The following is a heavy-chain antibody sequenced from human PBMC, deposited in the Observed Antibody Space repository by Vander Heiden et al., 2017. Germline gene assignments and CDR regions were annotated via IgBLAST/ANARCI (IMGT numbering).Heavy chain of an antibody. Sequence: QVQLVQSGAAVKKPGSSVKVCCKASGGTFSNYAIRWVRQAPGQGLEWMGGIIPIFGTANYAQKFKGRVTITADESTSTAYMELSSLRSEDTAVDYCATRDYYDSSTYYGMDVWGQGTTVTVSS. CDR3: ATRDYYDSSTYYGMDV. D-gene: IGHD3-22*01. CDR1: GGTFSNYA. CDR2: IIPIFGTA. V-gene: IGHV1-69*01. J-gene: IGHJ6*02.